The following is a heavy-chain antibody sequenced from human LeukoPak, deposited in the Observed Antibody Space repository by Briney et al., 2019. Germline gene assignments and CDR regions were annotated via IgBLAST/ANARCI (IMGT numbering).Heavy chain of an antibody. D-gene: IGHD1-1*01. Sequence: SETLSLTCTVSGGSISSSSYYWGWIRQPPGKGLEWIGSIYYSGSTYYNPYLKRRVTISVDTCKDQFSLKLSSVTDADTAVYYCARPWYNWNDVWFDPWGQGTLVTVSS. V-gene: IGHV4-39*01. CDR2: IYYSGST. CDR3: ARPWYNWNDVWFDP. J-gene: IGHJ5*02. CDR1: GGSISSSSYY.